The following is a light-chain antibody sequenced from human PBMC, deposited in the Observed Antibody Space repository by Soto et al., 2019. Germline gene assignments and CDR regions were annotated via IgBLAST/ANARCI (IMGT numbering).Light chain of an antibody. CDR2: QVS. V-gene: IGKV2D-29*01. CDR3: IQAIQLPLT. Sequence: VLTQTPPSLSVTPGQSASISCKSRQSLLHSDGKTYLCWYLQKPGQPPQLLIYQVSNRFSGVPDRFSGSGSGTDFTLKISRVEAEDVGTYYCIQAIQLPLTFGGGTKVEIK. J-gene: IGKJ4*01. CDR1: QSLLHSDGKTY.